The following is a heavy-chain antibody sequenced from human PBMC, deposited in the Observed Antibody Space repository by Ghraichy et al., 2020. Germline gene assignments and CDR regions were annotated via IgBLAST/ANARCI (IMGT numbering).Heavy chain of an antibody. J-gene: IGHJ6*01. CDR1: GVSLSTYY. V-gene: IGHV4-59*01. D-gene: IGHD3-16*01. CDR3: ARDKSDYRYGMSNGLDV. CDR2: VYDSGRT. Sequence: SETLSLTCTVSGVSLSTYYWTWVRQSPGKGLEWIGYVYDSGRTNYNPSLRSRVTISVDMSKNQFSLNLSSVTAADTAVYYCARDKSDYRYGMSNGLDVWGQGTTVTVSS.